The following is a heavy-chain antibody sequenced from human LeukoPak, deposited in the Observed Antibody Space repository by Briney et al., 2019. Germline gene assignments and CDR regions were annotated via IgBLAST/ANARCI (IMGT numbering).Heavy chain of an antibody. V-gene: IGHV3-23*01. J-gene: IGHJ1*01. CDR1: GFTFSSFA. Sequence: PGGSLRLSCAASGFTFSSFAVTWVRQSPGKGLEWVSAISGSGGSTYYADSVKGRFTISRDNSKNTQSLQMNSLRAEDTAVYYCAKDDDWGRYKHWGQGTLVTVSS. CDR2: ISGSGGST. D-gene: IGHD3-16*01. CDR3: AKDDDWGRYKH.